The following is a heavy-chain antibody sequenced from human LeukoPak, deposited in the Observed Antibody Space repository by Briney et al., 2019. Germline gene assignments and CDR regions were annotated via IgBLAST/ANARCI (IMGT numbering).Heavy chain of an antibody. Sequence: ASVRVSCKASGYTFTGYYMHWVRQAPGQGLEWMGWINPNIGGTNYAQKFQGRVTMTRDTSISTAYMELSRLRSDDTAVYYCAKCRYGDYGFDYWGQGTLVTVSS. V-gene: IGHV1-2*02. D-gene: IGHD4-17*01. CDR2: INPNIGGT. J-gene: IGHJ4*02. CDR1: GYTFTGYY. CDR3: AKCRYGDYGFDY.